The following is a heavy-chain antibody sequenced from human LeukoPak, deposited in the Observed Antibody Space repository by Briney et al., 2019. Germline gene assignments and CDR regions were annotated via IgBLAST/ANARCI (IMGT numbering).Heavy chain of an antibody. Sequence: GGSLRLSCAASGFAFSRYWMTWVRQAPGKGLEWVASIKPDGSEKPYVDSVKGRFTISRDNAKNSVYLQMNSLRAEDTALYYCARVSNWCPDYWGQGTLVTASS. J-gene: IGHJ4*02. V-gene: IGHV3-7*03. CDR2: IKPDGSEK. CDR1: GFAFSRYW. CDR3: ARVSNWCPDY. D-gene: IGHD7-27*01.